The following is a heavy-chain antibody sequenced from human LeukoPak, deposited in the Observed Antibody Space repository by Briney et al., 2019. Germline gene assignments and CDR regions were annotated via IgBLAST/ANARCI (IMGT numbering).Heavy chain of an antibody. V-gene: IGHV3-23*01. J-gene: IGHJ4*02. CDR2: ITASGAST. D-gene: IGHD3-3*01. CDR3: AKEHYDFWSGLFDY. Sequence: GGSLRLSCAASGFTFSSYAMHWVRQAPGKGLEWVSAITASGASTYYADSVKGRFTISRDNSKNTLYLQMNSLRAEDTAVYYCAKEHYDFWSGLFDYWGQGTLVTVSS. CDR1: GFTFSSYA.